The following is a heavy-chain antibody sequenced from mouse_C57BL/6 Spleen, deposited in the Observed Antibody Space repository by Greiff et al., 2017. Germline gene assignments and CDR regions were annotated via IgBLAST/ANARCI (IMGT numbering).Heavy chain of an antibody. CDR1: GYTFTEYT. CDR3: ARHEDYYGSRGSFAY. J-gene: IGHJ3*01. Sequence: QVQLKESGAELVKPGASVKLSCKASGYTFTEYTIHWVKQRSGQGLEWIGWFYPGSGSITYNEKFKDKATLTADKSSSTVYMELSRLTSEDSAVYFCARHEDYYGSRGSFAYWGQGTLVTVSA. D-gene: IGHD1-1*01. V-gene: IGHV1-62-2*01. CDR2: FYPGSGSI.